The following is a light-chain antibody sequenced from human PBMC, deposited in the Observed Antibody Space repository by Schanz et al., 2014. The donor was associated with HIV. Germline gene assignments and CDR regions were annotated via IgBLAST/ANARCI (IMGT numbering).Light chain of an antibody. CDR2: DVS. CDR3: AAWDDSLNGRV. V-gene: IGLV2-14*01. Sequence: QSVLTQPPSVSGSPGQSVTISCTGTSSDVGGYNYVSWYQQHPGKAPKLMIYDVSNRPSGVSNRFSGSKSGNTASLAISGLQSEDEADYYCAAWDDSLNGRVFGGGTKLTVL. J-gene: IGLJ3*02. CDR1: SSDVGGYNY.